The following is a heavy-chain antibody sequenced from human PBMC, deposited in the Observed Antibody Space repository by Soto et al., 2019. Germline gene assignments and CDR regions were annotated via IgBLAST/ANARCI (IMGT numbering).Heavy chain of an antibody. Sequence: EVQLVESGGGLVQPGGSLRLSCVASGFTFSTDSMNWVRQAPGKGLEWVAHISTSGATRYYADSVKGRFTISRDNAKTSLYLQMASLRNEDTAVYYCAWFFGSGFDYWGQGTLVTVSS. D-gene: IGHD6-19*01. CDR2: ISTSGATR. J-gene: IGHJ4*02. CDR1: GFTFSTDS. CDR3: AWFFGSGFDY. V-gene: IGHV3-48*02.